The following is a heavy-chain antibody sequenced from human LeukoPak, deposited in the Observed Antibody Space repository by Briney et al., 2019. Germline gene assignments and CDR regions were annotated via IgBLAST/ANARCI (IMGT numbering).Heavy chain of an antibody. CDR1: GFTFSSYA. V-gene: IGHV3-23*01. J-gene: IGHJ4*02. CDR2: ISGSGGST. CDR3: AKAWDLAAAGIQFDY. D-gene: IGHD6-13*01. Sequence: GGSLRLSCAASGFTFSSYAMSWVCQAPGKGLEWVSAISGSGGSTYYADSVKGRFTISRDNSKNTLYLQMNSLRAEDTAVYYCAKAWDLAAAGIQFDYWGQGTLVTVSS.